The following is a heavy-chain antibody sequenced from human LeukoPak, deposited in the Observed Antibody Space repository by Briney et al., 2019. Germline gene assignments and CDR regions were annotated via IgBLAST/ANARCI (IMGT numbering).Heavy chain of an antibody. CDR3: ARGAIELQSAFDI. V-gene: IGHV1-2*02. CDR2: INPNSGGT. CDR1: GYTFTGYY. Sequence: GASVKVSCKASGYTFTGYYMHWVRQAPGQGLEWMGWINPNSGGTNYVQKFQERVTMTRDTSTTTAYMELSRLRSDDTAVYYCARGAIELQSAFDIWGQGTMVTVSS. D-gene: IGHD4-11*01. J-gene: IGHJ3*02.